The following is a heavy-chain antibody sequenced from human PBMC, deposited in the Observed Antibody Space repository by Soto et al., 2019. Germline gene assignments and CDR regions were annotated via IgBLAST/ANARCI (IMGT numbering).Heavy chain of an antibody. CDR3: ARRLYGDYDY. Sequence: AQLVQSGAEVKEPGASVKVSCKASGYSFTTSGITWVRQAPGQGLEWMGWISTYNGNTNYAQKLQDRVTLTTDTYTSTAYMELRSLSSDYTAVYYCARRLYGDYDYWGQGTLVTVSS. CDR2: ISTYNGNT. J-gene: IGHJ4*02. D-gene: IGHD4-17*01. V-gene: IGHV1-18*01. CDR1: GYSFTTSG.